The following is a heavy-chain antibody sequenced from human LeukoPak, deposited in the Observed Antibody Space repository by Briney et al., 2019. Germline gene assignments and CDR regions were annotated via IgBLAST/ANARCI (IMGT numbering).Heavy chain of an antibody. CDR1: GFTLSSYW. V-gene: IGHV3-7*01. CDR2: IKYDGSEI. D-gene: IGHD6-13*01. CDR3: ARDIAAPGLFFDY. J-gene: IGHJ4*02. Sequence: QSGGSLRLSCAASGFTLSSYWMSWVRQAPGKGLEWVANIKYDGSEIDYVDSVKGRFTISRDNAKNSLYLQMNSLRAEDTAVYYCARDIAAPGLFFDYWGQGTLVTVSS.